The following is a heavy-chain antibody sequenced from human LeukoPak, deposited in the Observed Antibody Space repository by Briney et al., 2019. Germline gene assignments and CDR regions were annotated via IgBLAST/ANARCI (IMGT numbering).Heavy chain of an antibody. D-gene: IGHD6-13*01. CDR3: ASVIAAAGNHDAFDI. J-gene: IGHJ3*02. CDR1: GFTFSSYS. V-gene: IGHV3-21*01. Sequence: GGSLRLSCAASGFTFSSYSMNWVRQAPGKGLEWVSSISSSSSYIYYADSVKGRFTISRDNAKNSLYLQMNSLRAEDTAVYYCASVIAAAGNHDAFDIWGQGTVVTVSS. CDR2: ISSSSSYI.